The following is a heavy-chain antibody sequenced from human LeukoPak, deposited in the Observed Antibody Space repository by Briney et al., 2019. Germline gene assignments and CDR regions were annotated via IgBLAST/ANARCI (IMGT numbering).Heavy chain of an antibody. CDR3: AKDRFTMIVVVILDY. CDR2: ISGSGGST. V-gene: IGHV3-23*01. D-gene: IGHD3-22*01. J-gene: IGHJ4*02. Sequence: GGSLRLSCAASGFIFSSFALTWVRQAPGKGLEWVSSISGSGGSTYYADSVKGRFTISRDNSKNTLYLQMNSLRAEDTAVYYCAKDRFTMIVVVILDYWGQGTLVTVSS. CDR1: GFIFSSFA.